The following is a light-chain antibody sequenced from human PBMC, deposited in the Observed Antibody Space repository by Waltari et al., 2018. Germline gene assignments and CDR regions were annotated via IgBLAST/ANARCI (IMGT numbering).Light chain of an antibody. CDR3: QQYGRSPWT. CDR1: ETLSKYH. Sequence: VLTQSPGTLSLSAGERAALPCRASETLSKYHLAWFQQKPGQAPRLLIYEASQRATGTPDRFRGSGSGTDFTLTIARLEPEDFAVYFCQQYGRSPWTFGQGTKVEIK. V-gene: IGKV3-20*01. J-gene: IGKJ1*01. CDR2: EAS.